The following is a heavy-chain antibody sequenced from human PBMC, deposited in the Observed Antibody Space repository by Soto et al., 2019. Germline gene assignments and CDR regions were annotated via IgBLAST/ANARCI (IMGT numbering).Heavy chain of an antibody. CDR1: GFTFRSHG. CDR3: ARDLGAAAGPDY. CDR2: IWYDGSHK. J-gene: IGHJ4*02. V-gene: IGHV3-33*01. D-gene: IGHD6-13*01. Sequence: QVQLVESGGGVVQPGRSLRLSCAASGFTFRSHGMHWVRQAPGKGLEWVAIIWYDGSHKYSADSVKGRFTISRDNSKNALYLQMNSLRAEDTAVYYCARDLGAAAGPDYWGQGTLVTVSS.